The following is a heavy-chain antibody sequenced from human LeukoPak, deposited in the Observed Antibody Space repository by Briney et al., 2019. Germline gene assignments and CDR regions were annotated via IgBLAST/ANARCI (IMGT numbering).Heavy chain of an antibody. CDR1: GFTFDDYG. CDR2: INWNGGST. J-gene: IGHJ4*02. Sequence: GGSLRLSCAASGFTFDDYGMSWVRQAPGKGLEWVSGINWNGGSTGYADSVRGRFTISRDNAKNSLYLQMNSLRAEDTALYYCARGMGNYVSFDYWGQGTLVTVSS. CDR3: ARGMGNYVSFDY. V-gene: IGHV3-20*04. D-gene: IGHD1-7*01.